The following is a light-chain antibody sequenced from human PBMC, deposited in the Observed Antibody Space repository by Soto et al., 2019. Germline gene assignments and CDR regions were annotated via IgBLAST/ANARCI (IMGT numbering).Light chain of an antibody. CDR1: QSVSST. V-gene: IGKV3D-15*01. CDR3: HQYDNTPQT. J-gene: IGKJ2*01. CDR2: GAS. Sequence: ELVMTQSPAPLSVSPAARATPSCMASQSVSSTLAWYQQKPGQAPRLLIYGASTRATGIPDRFSGSGSGTDFSLTISRLEPEDFAVYYCHQYDNTPQTFGQGTKVDI.